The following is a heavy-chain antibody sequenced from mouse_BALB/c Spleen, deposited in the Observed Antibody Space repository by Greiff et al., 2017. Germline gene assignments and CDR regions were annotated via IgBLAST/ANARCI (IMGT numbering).Heavy chain of an antibody. CDR3: SRGPLYGSTSWFAY. CDR1: GYTFTSYW. V-gene: IGHV1-7*01. Sequence: QVQLKESGAELAKPGASVKMSCKASGYTFTSYWMHWVKQRPGQGLEWIGYINPSTGYTEYNQKFKDKATLTADKSSSTAYMQLSSLTSEDSAVYYCSRGPLYGSTSWFAYWGQGTLVTVSA. D-gene: IGHD1-1*01. CDR2: INPSTGYT. J-gene: IGHJ3*01.